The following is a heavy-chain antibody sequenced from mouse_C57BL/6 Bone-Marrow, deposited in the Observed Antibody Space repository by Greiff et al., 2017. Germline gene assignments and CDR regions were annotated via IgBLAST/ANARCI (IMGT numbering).Heavy chain of an antibody. Sequence: VQLQQSGAELGATGASRQLSCQASGYLFTEYTIHRVKQRAGQGLGWIGWVLPGSGCIKYNERFKDKATLTADKSSNTVYMELSRLTSEDSAVYFCARHERYYDYEGYFDYWGQGTTLTVSS. CDR3: ARHERYYDYEGYFDY. V-gene: IGHV1-62-2*01. CDR1: GYLFTEYT. D-gene: IGHD2-4*01. J-gene: IGHJ2*01. CDR2: VLPGSGCI.